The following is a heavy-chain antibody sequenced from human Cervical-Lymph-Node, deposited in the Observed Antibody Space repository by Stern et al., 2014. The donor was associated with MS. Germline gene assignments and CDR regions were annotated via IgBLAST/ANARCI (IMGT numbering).Heavy chain of an antibody. CDR2: IKSKTDGGTT. J-gene: IGHJ6*02. V-gene: IGHV3-15*01. CDR3: TPDYHYYGMDV. Sequence: VQLVQSGGGLVKPGGSLRLSCAASGFTFSNAWMSWVHQAPGKGLEWVGRIKSKTDGGTTDYAAPVKGRFTISRDDSKNTLYLQMNSLKTEDTAVYYCTPDYHYYGMDVWGQGTTVTVSS. CDR1: GFTFSNAW.